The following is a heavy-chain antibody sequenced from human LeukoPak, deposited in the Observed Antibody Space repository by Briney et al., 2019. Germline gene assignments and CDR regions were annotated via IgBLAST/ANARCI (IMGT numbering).Heavy chain of an antibody. D-gene: IGHD1-26*01. CDR1: GFSFSNFA. CDR2: ISHDGATK. J-gene: IGHJ4*02. CDR3: ARARGRWHLLPLDF. Sequence: PGGSLRLSCAASGFSFSNFAIHWVRQAPGKGLEWLAVISHDGATKHYADSAKGRFTISRDNSNNSLSLQMNSLSAEDTAVYYCARARGRWHLLPLDFWGQGTLVTVSS. V-gene: IGHV3-30*04.